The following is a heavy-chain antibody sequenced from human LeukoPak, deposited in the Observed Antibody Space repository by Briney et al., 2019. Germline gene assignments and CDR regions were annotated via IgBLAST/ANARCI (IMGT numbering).Heavy chain of an antibody. Sequence: GGSLRLSCAASGFTFSKYWMLWVRQAPGKGLESASRINTDGTVTTYADSVKGRFTVSRDNADNTMFLQMNSERDEDTAVYYCATKQWLAPPPDSWGQGTPVTVTS. CDR1: GFTFSKYW. D-gene: IGHD6-19*01. CDR3: ATKQWLAPPPDS. CDR2: INTDGTVT. V-gene: IGHV3-74*01. J-gene: IGHJ4*02.